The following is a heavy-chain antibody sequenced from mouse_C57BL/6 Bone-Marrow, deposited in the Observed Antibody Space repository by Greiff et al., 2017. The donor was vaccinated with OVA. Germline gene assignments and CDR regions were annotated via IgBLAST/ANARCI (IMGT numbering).Heavy chain of an antibody. D-gene: IGHD3-2*02. CDR2: IYPGGGYT. CDR3: AREVRGYWYFDV. CDR1: GYTFTNYW. Sequence: QVQLKQSGAELVRPGTSVKMSCTASGYTFTNYWIGWAKQRPGHGLEWIGDIYPGGGYTNYNEKFKGKGTLTADKSSSTAYMQFSSLTSEDSAIYYCAREVRGYWYFDVWGTGTTVTVSS. V-gene: IGHV1-63*01. J-gene: IGHJ1*03.